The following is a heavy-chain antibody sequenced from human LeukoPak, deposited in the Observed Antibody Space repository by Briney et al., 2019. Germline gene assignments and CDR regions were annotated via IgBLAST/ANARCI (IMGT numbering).Heavy chain of an antibody. J-gene: IGHJ6*02. Sequence: PSETLSLTCAVYGGSFSGYYWSWIRQPPGKGLEWIGEINHSGSTNYNPSLKSRVTISVDTSKNQFSLKLSSVTAADTAVYYCARGRVVPAAIPYYYDGMDVWGQGTTVTVSS. CDR3: ARGRVVPAAIPYYYDGMDV. V-gene: IGHV4-34*01. CDR1: GGSFSGYY. D-gene: IGHD2-2*01. CDR2: INHSGST.